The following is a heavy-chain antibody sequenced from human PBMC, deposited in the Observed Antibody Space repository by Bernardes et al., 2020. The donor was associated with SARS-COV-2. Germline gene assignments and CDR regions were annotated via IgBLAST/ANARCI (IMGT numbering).Heavy chain of an antibody. V-gene: IGHV4-4*07. J-gene: IGHJ3*02. CDR3: AGGDGAPPGADVFDI. CDR1: GGAISTSY. D-gene: IGHD3-16*01. Sequence: SETLSLTCTVSGGAISTSYWSWIRQTAGKGLEWIGRLYPSGSTKYNPSLKSRVTMSVDTSRNQFSLRLSSVTAADTAVYYCAGGDGAPPGADVFDIWGQGTLVTVSS. CDR2: LYPSGST.